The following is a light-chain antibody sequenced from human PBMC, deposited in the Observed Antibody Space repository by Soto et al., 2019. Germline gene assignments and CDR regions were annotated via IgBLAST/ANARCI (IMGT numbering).Light chain of an antibody. V-gene: IGLV2-14*01. CDR1: SSDVGVYNY. Sequence: QSALTQPASVSGSPGQSITISCTGTSSDVGVYNYVSWYQQHPGKAPKLMIYDVSNRPSGVSNRFSGSKSGNTASLTISGLQAEDEADYYCSSYRSSSTPVVFGGGTKLTVL. J-gene: IGLJ2*01. CDR2: DVS. CDR3: SSYRSSSTPVV.